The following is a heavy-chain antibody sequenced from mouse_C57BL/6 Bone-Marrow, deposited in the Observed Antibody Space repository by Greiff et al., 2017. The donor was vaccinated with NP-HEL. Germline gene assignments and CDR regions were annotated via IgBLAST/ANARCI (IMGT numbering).Heavy chain of an antibody. CDR2: INPNNGGT. D-gene: IGHD1-1*01. Sequence: EVQLQQSGPELVKPGASVKISCKASGYTFTDYYMNWVKQSHGKSLEWIGDINPNNGGTSYNQKFKGKATLTVDKSSSTAYMELSSLTSEDSAVYCCARGPDYDGSSVWYFDYWGQGTTLTVSS. CDR1: GYTFTDYY. CDR3: ARGPDYDGSSVWYFDY. J-gene: IGHJ2*01. V-gene: IGHV1-26*01.